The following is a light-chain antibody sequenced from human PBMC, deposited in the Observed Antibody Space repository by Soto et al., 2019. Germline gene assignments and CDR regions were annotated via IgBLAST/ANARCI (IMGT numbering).Light chain of an antibody. J-gene: IGKJ4*01. Sequence: DIVMTQSPLSLPVTPGEPASISCRSSQSLLHSNGYNYLDWYLQKPGQSPQLLIYLGSNRASGVPDRFSGSGSGTDFTLKISRLEAEDVGVYYCMQALQTPQLTFGGGTKVEIK. CDR2: LGS. CDR1: QSLLHSNGYNY. V-gene: IGKV2-28*01. CDR3: MQALQTPQLT.